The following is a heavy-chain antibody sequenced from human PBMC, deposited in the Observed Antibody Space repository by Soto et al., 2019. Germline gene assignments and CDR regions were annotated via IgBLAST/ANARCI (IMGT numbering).Heavy chain of an antibody. CDR2: IKQDGSEY. D-gene: IGHD3-16*02. CDR3: ARGAFPTWGSYPLDY. CDR1: GFTFSTYW. J-gene: IGHJ4*02. Sequence: EVQLVESGGGLVQPGGSLRLSCAASGFTFSTYWMTWVRQAPGKGLEWVANIKQDGSEYYYVGSVKGRFTISRDNAKNSLYLQMNSVRAEYTAVYYCARGAFPTWGSYPLDYWGQGTLVTVSS. V-gene: IGHV3-7*04.